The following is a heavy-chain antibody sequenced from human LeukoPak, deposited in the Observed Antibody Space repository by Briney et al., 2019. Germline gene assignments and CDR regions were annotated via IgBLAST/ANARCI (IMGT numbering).Heavy chain of an antibody. D-gene: IGHD3-10*01. J-gene: IGHJ3*02. Sequence: SETLSLTCTVSGGSISTNSYYWGWIRQPPGKGLEWIGSISYSGSTHYNPSLKSRVTIFVDTSKNQFSLKLSSVTAADTAVYYCARLIWFGELLGAFDIWGQGTMVTVSS. V-gene: IGHV4-39*01. CDR1: GGSISTNSYY. CDR3: ARLIWFGELLGAFDI. CDR2: ISYSGST.